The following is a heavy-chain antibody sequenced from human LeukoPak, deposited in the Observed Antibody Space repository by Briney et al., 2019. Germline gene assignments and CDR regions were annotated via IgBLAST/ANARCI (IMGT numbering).Heavy chain of an antibody. Sequence: PSETLSLTCAVYGGSFSGYYWSWIRQPPGKGLEWIGEINHSGSTNYNPSLKSRVTISVDRSKNQFSLKLSSVTAADTAVYYCARVDTIWSRAFDIWGQGTMVTVSS. CDR1: GGSFSGYY. V-gene: IGHV4-34*01. D-gene: IGHD5-12*01. J-gene: IGHJ3*02. CDR2: INHSGST. CDR3: ARVDTIWSRAFDI.